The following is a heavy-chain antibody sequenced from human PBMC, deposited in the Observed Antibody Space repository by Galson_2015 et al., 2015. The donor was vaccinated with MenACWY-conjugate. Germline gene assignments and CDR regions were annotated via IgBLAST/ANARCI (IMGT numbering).Heavy chain of an antibody. Sequence: SLRLSCAASGFTFSDYAMTWVRQAPGRGLEWVSGISGSGDTTYYADPVKGRFAISRDNSKNTLSLQMNGLRAEDTAIYYCTRQSPLNFDYWGQGVLVTVSS. CDR3: TRQSPLNFDY. J-gene: IGHJ4*02. CDR2: ISGSGDTT. V-gene: IGHV3-23*01. CDR1: GFTFSDYA.